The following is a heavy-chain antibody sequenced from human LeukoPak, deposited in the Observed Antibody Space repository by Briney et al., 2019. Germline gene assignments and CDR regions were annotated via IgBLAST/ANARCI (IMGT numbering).Heavy chain of an antibody. V-gene: IGHV3-30*02. D-gene: IGHD2-2*01. J-gene: IGHJ6*03. CDR1: GFTFSSYG. CDR2: IRYDGSNK. CDR3: AKDAGCSSTSCYYYYYYYMDV. Sequence: GGSLRLSCAASGFTFSSYGMHWVRQAPGKGLEWVAFIRYDGSNKYYADSVKGRFTISRDNSKNTLYLQMNSLRAEDTAVYYCAKDAGCSSTSCYYYYYYYMDVWGNGTTVTISS.